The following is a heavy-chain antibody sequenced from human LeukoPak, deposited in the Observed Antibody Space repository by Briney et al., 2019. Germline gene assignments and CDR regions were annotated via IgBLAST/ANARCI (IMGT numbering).Heavy chain of an antibody. Sequence: ASVKVSCKASGYTFTSYAMNWVRQAPGQGLEWMGWINTNTGNPTYAQGFTGRFVFSLDTSVSTAYLQISSLKAEDTAVYYCARDNGPEMATFWDAYYFDYWGQGTLVTVSS. D-gene: IGHD5-24*01. CDR3: ARDNGPEMATFWDAYYFDY. V-gene: IGHV7-4-1*02. J-gene: IGHJ4*02. CDR2: INTNTGNP. CDR1: GYTFTSYA.